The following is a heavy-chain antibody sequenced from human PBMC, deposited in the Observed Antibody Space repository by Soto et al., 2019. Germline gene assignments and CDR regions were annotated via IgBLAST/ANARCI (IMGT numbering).Heavy chain of an antibody. V-gene: IGHV3-30*03. Sequence: QVQLVESGGGVVQPGRSLRLSCAASGFTFSNYGMHWVRRAPGKGLEWVAVISYDGRNKYYADSVKGRFTISMDNSKNTLYLQMNSLRAEDTAVYHCATAGGRRFLPLDRWGQGTLVTVSS. CDR3: ATAGGRRFLPLDR. CDR2: ISYDGRNK. CDR1: GFTFSNYG. J-gene: IGHJ5*02. D-gene: IGHD3-3*01.